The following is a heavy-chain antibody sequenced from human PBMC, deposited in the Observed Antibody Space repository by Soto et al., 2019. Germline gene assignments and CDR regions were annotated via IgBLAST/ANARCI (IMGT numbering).Heavy chain of an antibody. CDR1: GFTFSSYA. D-gene: IGHD1-26*01. Sequence: AGGSLRLSCAASGFTFSSYAMHWVRQAPGKGLEWVAVISYDSTKTYYADSVKGRFTISRDNSNSALYVQMNSLTGEDTAVYYCARTRSAWSDFHYYSLDVWGQGTTVTVSS. CDR3: ARTRSAWSDFHYYSLDV. J-gene: IGHJ6*02. CDR2: ISYDSTKT. V-gene: IGHV3-30*14.